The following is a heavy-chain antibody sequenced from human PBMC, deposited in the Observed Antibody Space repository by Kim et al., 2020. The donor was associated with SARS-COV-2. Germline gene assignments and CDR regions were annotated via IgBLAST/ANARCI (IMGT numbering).Heavy chain of an antibody. D-gene: IGHD2-15*01. CDR1: GFTFSNAW. CDR3: TTSSINMVVVVAATPNDY. Sequence: GGSLRLSCAASGFTFSNAWMSWVRQAPGKGLEWVGRVKSKTDGGTTDYAAPVKGRFTISRDDSKNTLYLQMNSLKTEDTAVYYCTTSSINMVVVVAATPNDYWGQGTLVTVSS. J-gene: IGHJ4*02. V-gene: IGHV3-15*01. CDR2: VKSKTDGGTT.